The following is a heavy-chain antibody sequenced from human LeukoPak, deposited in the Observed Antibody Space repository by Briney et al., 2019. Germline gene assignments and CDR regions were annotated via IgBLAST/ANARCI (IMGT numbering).Heavy chain of an antibody. V-gene: IGHV3-23*01. CDR1: GLTFSSYE. Sequence: GGSLRLSCAASGLTFSSYEMNWVRQAPGKGLEWVSAISGSGGSTYYADSVKGRFTISRDNSKNTLYLQMNSLRAEDTAVYYCAKDYYDSSGYINFQHWGQGTLVTVSS. CDR2: ISGSGGST. D-gene: IGHD3-22*01. J-gene: IGHJ1*01. CDR3: AKDYYDSSGYINFQH.